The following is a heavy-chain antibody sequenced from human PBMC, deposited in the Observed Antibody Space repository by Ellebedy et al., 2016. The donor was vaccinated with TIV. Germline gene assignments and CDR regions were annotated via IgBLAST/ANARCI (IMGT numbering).Heavy chain of an antibody. CDR3: ATGGAAYTPFDY. D-gene: IGHD2-15*01. CDR2: ITSSSSTI. Sequence: GESLKISCAASGFTFSSYGMNWVRQAPGKGLEWVSYITSSSSTIHYADSVKGRFTISRDNSKNTLYVQMNSLRAEDTAVYFCATGGAAYTPFDYWGQGTLVTVSS. CDR1: GFTFSSYG. J-gene: IGHJ4*02. V-gene: IGHV3-48*01.